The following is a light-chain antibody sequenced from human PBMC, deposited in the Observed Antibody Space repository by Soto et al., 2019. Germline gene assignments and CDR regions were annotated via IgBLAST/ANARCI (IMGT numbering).Light chain of an antibody. CDR3: SSYTSSSTPYV. V-gene: IGLV2-14*01. CDR2: DVT. Sequence: QSALTQPASVSGSPGQSLTISCTGTSSDVGGYNYVSWYQQHPVKAPKLMIYDVTNRPSGVSDRFSGSKSGKPASLTISGLQAEDEADYYRSSYTSSSTPYVFGTGTK. CDR1: SSDVGGYNY. J-gene: IGLJ1*01.